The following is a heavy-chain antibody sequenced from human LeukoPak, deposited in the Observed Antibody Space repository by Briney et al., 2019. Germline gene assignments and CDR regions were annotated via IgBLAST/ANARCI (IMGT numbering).Heavy chain of an antibody. J-gene: IGHJ4*02. CDR2: FDPEDGET. Sequence: ASVKVSCKVSGYTLTELSMHWVRQAPGKGLEWMGGFDPEDGETIYAQKFQGGVTMTEDTSTDTAYMELSSLRSEDTAVYYCARDLPRGSSGWQLDYWGQGTLVTVSS. CDR1: GYTLTELS. CDR3: ARDLPRGSSGWQLDY. D-gene: IGHD6-19*01. V-gene: IGHV1-24*01.